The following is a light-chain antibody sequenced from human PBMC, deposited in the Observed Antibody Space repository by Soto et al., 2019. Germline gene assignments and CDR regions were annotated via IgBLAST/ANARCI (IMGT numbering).Light chain of an antibody. Sequence: QAVVTQPPSVSGTPGQRVTISCSGSNSNIGYNSVYWYQQLPGTAPKLLIYRSHERPSGVPDRFSCSKSGTSASLDISGLRSEDEADYSCATWDDNLSGVVFGGGTKLTVL. J-gene: IGLJ3*02. CDR2: RSH. CDR3: ATWDDNLSGVV. V-gene: IGLV1-47*01. CDR1: NSNIGYNS.